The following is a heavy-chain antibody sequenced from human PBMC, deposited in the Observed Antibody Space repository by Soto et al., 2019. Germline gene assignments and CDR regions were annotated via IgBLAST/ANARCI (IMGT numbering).Heavy chain of an antibody. CDR2: INHSGST. Sequence: PSETLSLTCAVYGGSFSGYYWSWIRQPPGKGLEWIGEINHSGSTNYNPSLKSRVTISVDTSKNQFSLKLSSVTAADTAVYYCASGPLGYFDWLRVGPFDYWGQGTLVTVSS. CDR3: ASGPLGYFDWLRVGPFDY. D-gene: IGHD3-9*01. V-gene: IGHV4-34*01. J-gene: IGHJ4*02. CDR1: GGSFSGYY.